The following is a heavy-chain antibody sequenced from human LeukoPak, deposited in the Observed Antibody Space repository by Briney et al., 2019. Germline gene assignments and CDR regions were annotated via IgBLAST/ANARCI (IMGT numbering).Heavy chain of an antibody. V-gene: IGHV4-59*01. Sequence: SETLSLTCTVSGGSISSYYWSWIRQPPGKGLEWIGYIYNSGSTNYNPSLKSRVTISVDTSKNQFSLKLSSVTAADTAVYYCAREGPSSSGSYLNCFDPWGQGTLVTVSS. D-gene: IGHD1-26*01. CDR1: GGSISSYY. J-gene: IGHJ5*02. CDR3: AREGPSSSGSYLNCFDP. CDR2: IYNSGST.